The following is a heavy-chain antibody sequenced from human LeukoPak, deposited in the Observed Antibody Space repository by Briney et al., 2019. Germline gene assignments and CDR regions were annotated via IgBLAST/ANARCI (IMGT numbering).Heavy chain of an antibody. D-gene: IGHD6-19*01. V-gene: IGHV3-48*04. J-gene: IGHJ4*02. CDR1: GFTFSSYS. Sequence: PGGSLRLSCAASGFTFSSYSMNWVRQAPGKGLEWVSYISSSSSTIYYADSVKGRFTISRDNAKNSLYLQMNSLRAEDTAVYYCAKGDSSGWYLGYYFDYWGQGTLVTVSS. CDR3: AKGDSSGWYLGYYFDY. CDR2: ISSSSSTI.